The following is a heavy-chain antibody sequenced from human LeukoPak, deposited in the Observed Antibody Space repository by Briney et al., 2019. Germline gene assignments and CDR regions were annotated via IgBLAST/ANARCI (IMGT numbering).Heavy chain of an antibody. CDR1: SGSISSSHYY. V-gene: IGHV4-39*01. Sequence: PSETLSLTCTVSSGSISSSHYYWDWIRQPPGKGLEWIGTIYYSGTTYYNPSLESRATISVDASKNQLYLMLNSVTAADTAVYYCARQISDYYYYYIDVWGKGTTVTVSS. D-gene: IGHD3-3*01. J-gene: IGHJ6*03. CDR2: IYYSGTT. CDR3: ARQISDYYYYYIDV.